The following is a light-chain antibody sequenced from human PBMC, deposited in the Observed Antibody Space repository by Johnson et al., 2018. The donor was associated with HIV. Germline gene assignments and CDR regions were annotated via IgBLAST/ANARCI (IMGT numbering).Light chain of an antibody. CDR3: GTWDSSLGWV. V-gene: IGLV1-51*01. CDR1: SSNIGNNY. J-gene: IGLJ1*01. Sequence: HSVLTQPPSVSAAPGQKVAISCSGSSSNIGNNYVSWYQQLPGTAPKLLIYDDYKRPSGIPDRFSGSKSGTSATLGITGLQTGDEADYYCGTWDSSLGWVFGTGTKVTVL. CDR2: DDY.